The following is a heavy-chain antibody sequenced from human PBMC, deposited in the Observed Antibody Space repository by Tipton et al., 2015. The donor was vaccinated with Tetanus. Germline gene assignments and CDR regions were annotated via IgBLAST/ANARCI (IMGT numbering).Heavy chain of an antibody. Sequence: TLSLTCTVSGGSISSSSYYWGWIRQPPGKGLEWIGSIYYSGSTYYNPSLKSRVTISVDTSKNQFSLKLSSVTAADTAVYYCARPIRSTVVTPFDYWGQGTLVTVSS. V-gene: IGHV4-39*01. CDR1: GGSISSSSYY. CDR2: IYYSGST. CDR3: ARPIRSTVVTPFDY. D-gene: IGHD4-23*01. J-gene: IGHJ4*02.